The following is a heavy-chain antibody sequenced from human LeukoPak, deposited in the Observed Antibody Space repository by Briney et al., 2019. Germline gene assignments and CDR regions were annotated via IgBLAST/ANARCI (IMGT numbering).Heavy chain of an antibody. Sequence: GGSLRLSCAASGFTFSNYWMHWVRQAPGEGLVWVSRTNSDGRSTSYADSVKGRFTISRDNAKNTLQLQMNSMRAEDTVVYYCARRTAAKDAFDIWGQGTMVTVSS. CDR2: TNSDGRST. J-gene: IGHJ3*02. V-gene: IGHV3-74*01. D-gene: IGHD6-25*01. CDR3: ARRTAAKDAFDI. CDR1: GFTFSNYW.